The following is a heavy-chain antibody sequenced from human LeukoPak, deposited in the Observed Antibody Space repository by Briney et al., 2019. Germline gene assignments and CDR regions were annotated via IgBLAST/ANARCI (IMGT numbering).Heavy chain of an antibody. V-gene: IGHV1-18*04. Sequence: ASVKVSCKASGYTFTSYGISWVRQVPGQGLEWMGWISAYNDNTYYAQRVQGRVTMTTDMYTTTAYMELKSLRYDDTAVCYCARDKGLGGKYYDYFYGMDAWGQGTTVTVSS. CDR3: ARDKGLGGKYYDYFYGMDA. CDR1: GYTFTSYG. J-gene: IGHJ6*02. D-gene: IGHD1-1*01. CDR2: ISAYNDNT.